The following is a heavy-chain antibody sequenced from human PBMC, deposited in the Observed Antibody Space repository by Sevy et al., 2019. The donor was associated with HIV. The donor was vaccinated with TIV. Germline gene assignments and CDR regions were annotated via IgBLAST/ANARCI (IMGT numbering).Heavy chain of an antibody. D-gene: IGHD6-19*01. CDR2: INYSGIT. CDR3: AGPILTYNNGWSYYDY. J-gene: IGHJ4*02. Sequence: SETLSLTCTVSGASISISGYYWGWIRQPPGKGLEWIASINYSGITFYNPSLKSRITISADTSKNQFSLDLKSVTAADTAIYYCAGPILTYNNGWSYYDYWGQGTVVTVSS. V-gene: IGHV4-39*01. CDR1: GASISISGYY.